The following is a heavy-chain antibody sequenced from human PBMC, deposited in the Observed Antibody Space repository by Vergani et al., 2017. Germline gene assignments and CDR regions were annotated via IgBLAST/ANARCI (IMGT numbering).Heavy chain of an antibody. D-gene: IGHD3-3*01. CDR2: ISSSSSTI. V-gene: IGHV3-48*04. CDR1: GFTFSSYS. J-gene: IGHJ1*01. CDR3: ARGITIFGVALNGAYFQH. Sequence: EVQLVESGGGLVQPGGSLRLSCAASGFTFSSYSMNWVRQAPGKGLEWVSYISSSSSTIYYADSVKGRFTISRDNAKNSLYLQMNSLRSEDTAVYYCARGITIFGVALNGAYFQHGGQGTLVTVSS.